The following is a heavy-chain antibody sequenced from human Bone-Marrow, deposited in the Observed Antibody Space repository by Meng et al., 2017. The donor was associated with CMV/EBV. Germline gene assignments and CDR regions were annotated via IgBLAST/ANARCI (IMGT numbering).Heavy chain of an antibody. J-gene: IGHJ4*02. Sequence: GESLKISCAASGFTFDDYAMHWVRQAPGKGLEWVSSISSSSSYIYYADSVKGRFTISRDNAKNSLYLQMNSLRAEDTAVYYCARDPGVGATPSFFDYWGQGTLVTVSS. CDR3: ARDPGVGATPSFFDY. CDR1: GFTFDDYA. D-gene: IGHD1-26*01. CDR2: ISSSSSYI. V-gene: IGHV3-21*01.